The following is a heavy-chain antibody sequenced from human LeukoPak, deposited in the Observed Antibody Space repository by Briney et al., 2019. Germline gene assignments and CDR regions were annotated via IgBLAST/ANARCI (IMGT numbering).Heavy chain of an antibody. V-gene: IGHV3-64*01. D-gene: IGHD7-27*01. CDR1: GFTFSSNA. CDR3: ARGVWAFDY. J-gene: IGHJ4*02. CDR2: ISSNGGST. Sequence: QSGGSLRLSCAASGFTFSSNAMYWVRQAPGKGLEYVSGISSNGGSTYHANSVKGRFTISRDNSKNTLYLQMGSLRAEDMAVYYCARGVWAFDYWGQGTLVTVSS.